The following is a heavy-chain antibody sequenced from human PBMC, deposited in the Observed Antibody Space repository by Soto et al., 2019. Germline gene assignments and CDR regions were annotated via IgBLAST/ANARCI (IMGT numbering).Heavy chain of an antibody. J-gene: IGHJ4*02. V-gene: IGHV4-30-2*01. D-gene: IGHD4-17*01. CDR1: GGSSISGDYY. Sequence: SETLSLTCTVAGGSSISGDYYWIWIRQPPGKGLEWIGYIYHSGSTYYNPSLKSRVTISVDRSKNQFSLKLSSVTAADTAVYYCARGGDYGDYFGYWGQGPLVTVSS. CDR2: IYHSGST. CDR3: ARGGDYGDYFGY.